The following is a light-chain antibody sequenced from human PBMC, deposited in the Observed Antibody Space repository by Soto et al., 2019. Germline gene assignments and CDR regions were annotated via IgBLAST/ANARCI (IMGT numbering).Light chain of an antibody. CDR3: SSYTSCSTVV. V-gene: IGLV2-14*01. CDR2: DVS. CDR1: SNDVGGYNY. Sequence: QSALTQPASVSGSHGQSITSSCTGTSNDVGGYNYVSWYQQYPGKAPKFMIYDVSKRPSGVSNRFSGSKSGNTASLTISGLQAEDEADYYCSSYTSCSTVVFGGGTKVTVL. J-gene: IGLJ2*01.